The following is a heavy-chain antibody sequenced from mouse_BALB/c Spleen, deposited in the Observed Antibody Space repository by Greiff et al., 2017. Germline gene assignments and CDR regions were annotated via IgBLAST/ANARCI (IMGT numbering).Heavy chain of an antibody. CDR1: VYTFTSYY. J-gene: IGHJ2*01. CDR2: INPSNGGT. CDR3: TRSDY. V-gene: IGHV1S81*02. Sequence: VQLQQSGAELVKPGASVKLSCKASVYTFTSYYMYWVKQRPGQGLEWIGEINPSNGGTNFNEKFKSKATLTVDKSSSTAYMQLSSLTSEDSAVYYCTRSDYWGQGTTLTVSS.